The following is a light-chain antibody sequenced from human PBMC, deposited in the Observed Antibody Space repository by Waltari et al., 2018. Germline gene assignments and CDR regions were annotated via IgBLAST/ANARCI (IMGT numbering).Light chain of an antibody. CDR2: KDT. CDR1: ALPKQY. Sequence: SSELTQPPSVSVSPGQTASITCSADALPKQYGHWYQQKPGQAPVLVIYKDTERPTGIPERFSGSSSGTTVTLTISGVQAEDEADYYCQSADSSGTYVVFGAGTKLTVL. CDR3: QSADSSGTYVV. J-gene: IGLJ2*01. V-gene: IGLV3-25*03.